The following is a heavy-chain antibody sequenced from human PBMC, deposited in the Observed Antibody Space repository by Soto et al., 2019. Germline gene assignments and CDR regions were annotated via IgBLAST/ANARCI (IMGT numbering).Heavy chain of an antibody. CDR1: GYTFTSYY. CDR3: ARGRRIAVAGTAEYFQH. J-gene: IGHJ1*01. CDR2: INPSGGST. V-gene: IGHV1-46*03. Sequence: ASVKVSCKASGYTFTSYYMHWVRQAPGQGLEWMGIINPSGGSTSYAQKFQGRVTMTRDTSTSTVYMELSSLRSEDTAVYYCARGRRIAVAGTAEYFQHWGQGTLVTVSS. D-gene: IGHD6-19*01.